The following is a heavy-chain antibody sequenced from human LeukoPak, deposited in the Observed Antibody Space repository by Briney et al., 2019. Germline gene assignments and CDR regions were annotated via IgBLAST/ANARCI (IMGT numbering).Heavy chain of an antibody. CDR3: ATSVI. D-gene: IGHD2-21*01. CDR2: ISSSSSSI. CDR1: GFTFRSYA. Sequence: GGSLRLSCAASGFTFRSYAMSWVRQAPGKGLEWVSYISSSSSSIYYADSARGRFTISRDNAKNSLYLQMNSLRDEDTAVYYCATSVIRGQGTLVTVSS. J-gene: IGHJ4*02. V-gene: IGHV3-48*02.